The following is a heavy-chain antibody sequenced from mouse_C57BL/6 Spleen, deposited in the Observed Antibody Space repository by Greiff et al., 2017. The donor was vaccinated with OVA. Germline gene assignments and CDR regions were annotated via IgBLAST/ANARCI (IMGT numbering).Heavy chain of an antibody. Sequence: QVQLQQSGAELARPGASVKLSCKASGYTFTSYGISWVKQRTGQGLEWIGEIYPRSGNTYYNEKFKGKATLTADKSSSTAYMELRSLTSEDSAVYFCASLYYYSSSPYFDYWGQGTTLTVSS. CDR1: GYTFTSYG. J-gene: IGHJ2*01. CDR2: IYPRSGNT. CDR3: ASLYYYSSSPYFDY. D-gene: IGHD1-1*01. V-gene: IGHV1-81*01.